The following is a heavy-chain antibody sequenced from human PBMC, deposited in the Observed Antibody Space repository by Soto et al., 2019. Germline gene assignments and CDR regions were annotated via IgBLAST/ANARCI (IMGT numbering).Heavy chain of an antibody. CDR1: GFTFSSYW. CDR3: ARDSSGSYYFHYYGMDV. V-gene: IGHV3-74*01. Sequence: GGSLRLSCAASGFTFSSYWMHWVRQAPGKGLVWVSRINSDGSSTSYADSVKGRFTISRDNAKNTLYLQMNSLSAEDTAVYYCARDSSGSYYFHYYGMDVWGQGTTVTSP. J-gene: IGHJ6*02. D-gene: IGHD1-26*01. CDR2: INSDGSST.